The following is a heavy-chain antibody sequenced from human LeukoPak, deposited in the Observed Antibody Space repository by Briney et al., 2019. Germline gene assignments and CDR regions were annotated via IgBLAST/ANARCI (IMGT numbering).Heavy chain of an antibody. CDR3: AKDIRTVRGVIGS. J-gene: IGHJ4*01. CDR2: ISGSGGST. V-gene: IGHV3-23*01. Sequence: PGGSLRLSCAASGFTFSSYAMSWVRQAPGKGLEWVSAISGSGGSTYYADSVEGRFTISRDNSKNTLYLQVNSLRAEDTAVYYCAKDIRTVRGVIGSWGQGTLVTVSS. D-gene: IGHD3-10*01. CDR1: GFTFSSYA.